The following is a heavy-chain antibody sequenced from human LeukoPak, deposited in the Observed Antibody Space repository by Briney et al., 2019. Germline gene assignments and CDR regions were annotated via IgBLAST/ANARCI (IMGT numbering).Heavy chain of an antibody. V-gene: IGHV3-23*01. D-gene: IGHD3-22*01. CDR2: ISGSGGST. CDR1: GFTFSSYA. J-gene: IGHJ3*02. CDR3: AKDRRPPDYYDSSGYEADRGDAFDI. Sequence: GSLRLSCAASGFTFSSYAMSWVRQAPGKELEWVSAISGSGGSTYYADSVKGRFTISRDNSKNTLYLQMNSLRAEDTAVYYCAKDRRPPDYYDSSGYEADRGDAFDIWGQGTMVTVSS.